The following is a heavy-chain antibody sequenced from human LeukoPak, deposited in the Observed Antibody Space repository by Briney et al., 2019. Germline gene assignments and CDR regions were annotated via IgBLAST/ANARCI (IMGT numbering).Heavy chain of an antibody. CDR3: ARDLVPDYYDSSGHSRWAFDS. CDR2: IIPLFGTA. D-gene: IGHD3-22*01. V-gene: IGHV1-69*01. CDR1: LGTFSSYA. Sequence: SVKVSFKSSLGTFSSYAISWVRQASGQGLECMGGIIPLFGTANYAQKNQGRVTITADESTSTAYMELSSLRAEDTAVYYCARDLVPDYYDSSGHSRWAFDSWGQATMVTVSS. J-gene: IGHJ3*02.